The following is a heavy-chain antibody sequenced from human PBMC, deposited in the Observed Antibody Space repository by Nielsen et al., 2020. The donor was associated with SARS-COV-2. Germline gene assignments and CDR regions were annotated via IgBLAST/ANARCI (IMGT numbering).Heavy chain of an antibody. Sequence: GESLKISCAASGFIVSNNYMSWVRQAPGKGLEWVSIIYSSGSTYYADSVKGRFTISRDNSKNTLYLQMSSLRAEDTAVYYCARDLNYGDYVLLGYWGQGTLVTVSS. CDR1: GFIVSNNY. J-gene: IGHJ4*02. CDR2: IYSSGST. CDR3: ARDLNYGDYVLLGY. V-gene: IGHV3-53*01. D-gene: IGHD4-17*01.